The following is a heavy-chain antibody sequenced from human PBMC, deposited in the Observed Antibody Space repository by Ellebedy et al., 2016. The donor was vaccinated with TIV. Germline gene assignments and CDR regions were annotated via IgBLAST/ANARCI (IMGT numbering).Heavy chain of an antibody. J-gene: IGHJ4*02. V-gene: IGHV4-39*07. CDR3: AKSIGSSWYNSFDY. D-gene: IGHD6-13*01. CDR1: DGSISGTNYY. Sequence: SETLSLTCAVSDGSISGTNYYWGWIRQPPGKGLEWIGSIFYGGSTYYNPSLKSRVTISVDTSKNQFSLKLSSVTAADTAVYYCAKSIGSSWYNSFDYWGQGTLVTVSS. CDR2: IFYGGST.